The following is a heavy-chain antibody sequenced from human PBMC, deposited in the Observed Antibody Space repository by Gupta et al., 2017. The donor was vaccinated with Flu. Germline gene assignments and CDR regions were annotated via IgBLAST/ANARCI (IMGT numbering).Heavy chain of an antibody. CDR1: GSDFSSYA. J-gene: IGHJ4*02. CDR3: AKARSEVVLAVANY. Sequence: EVQLLESGGALVQPGGSLRISCTASGSDFSSYALNWVRQAPGKGLEWVSGISGSGAGTYYADSVKGRFTISRDNSNNTVNLQMNSLRAEDTAVYYCAKARSEVVLAVANYWGQGTLVTGAS. CDR2: ISGSGAGT. D-gene: IGHD2-15*01. V-gene: IGHV3-23*01.